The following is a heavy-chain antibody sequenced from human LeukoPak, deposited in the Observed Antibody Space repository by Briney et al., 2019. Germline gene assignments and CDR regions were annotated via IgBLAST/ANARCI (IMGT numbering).Heavy chain of an antibody. V-gene: IGHV4-59*01. D-gene: IGHD3-10*01. CDR3: ARVAAYMVRGVTRPTLFDY. J-gene: IGHJ4*02. CDR1: GGSISSYY. Sequence: SETLSLTCTVSGGSISSYYWSWIRQPPGKGLEWIGYIYYSGSTNHNPSLKSRVTISVDTSKNQFSLKLSSVTAADTAVYYCARVAAYMVRGVTRPTLFDYWGQGTPVTVSS. CDR2: IYYSGST.